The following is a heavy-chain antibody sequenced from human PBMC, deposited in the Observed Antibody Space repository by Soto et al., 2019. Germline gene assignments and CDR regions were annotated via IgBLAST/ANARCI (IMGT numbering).Heavy chain of an antibody. CDR3: ANPPTTVTTFVDYGMDV. D-gene: IGHD4-17*01. J-gene: IGHJ6*02. CDR2: ISGSGGST. V-gene: IGHV3-23*01. CDR1: GFTFSSYA. Sequence: GGSLRLSCAASGFTFSSYAMSWVRQAPGKGLEWVSAISGSGGSTYYADSVKGRFTISRDNSKNTLYLQMNSLRAEDTAVYYCANPPTTVTTFVDYGMDVWGQGTTVTVSS.